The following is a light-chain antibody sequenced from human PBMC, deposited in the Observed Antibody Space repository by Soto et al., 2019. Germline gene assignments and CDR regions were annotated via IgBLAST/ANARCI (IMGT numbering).Light chain of an antibody. CDR1: QTISSW. CDR2: KAS. CDR3: QHYNSYSEP. Sequence: DIPMTLSLSTLSGSIEDRVTITCRASQTISSWLAWYQQKPGKAPKLLIYKASTLKSGVPSRFSGSGSGTEFTLTISSLQPDDFATYYCQHYNSYSEPFGQGTKAAIK. V-gene: IGKV1-5*03. J-gene: IGKJ1*01.